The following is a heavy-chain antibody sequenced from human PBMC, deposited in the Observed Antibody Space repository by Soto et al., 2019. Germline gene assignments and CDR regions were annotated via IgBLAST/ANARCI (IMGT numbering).Heavy chain of an antibody. CDR2: IFHNGNT. Sequence: SETLSLTCTVSGGSIINSNWWSWVRQPPGKGLEWIGEIFHNGNTNYNPSLKSRVTVSIDKSRNQFSLKLDSVTAADTAVYYCARRAFWFDPWGQGTQVTVSS. V-gene: IGHV4-4*02. CDR3: ARRAFWFDP. CDR1: GGSIINSNW. J-gene: IGHJ5*02.